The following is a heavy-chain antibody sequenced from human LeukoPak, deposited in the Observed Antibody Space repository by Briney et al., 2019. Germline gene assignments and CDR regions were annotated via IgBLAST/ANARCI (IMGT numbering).Heavy chain of an antibody. CDR3: ARDLATYSYGYIYGF. CDR2: VWYDGTNQ. Sequence: GGSLRLSCAASGFTFNAYAMPWVRQAPGKGPEWVAVVWYDGTNQYYADSVTGRFTISRENSKNTGFLQMNSLRAENTATYYCARDLATYSYGYIYGFWDQGTLVTVSS. CDR1: GFTFNAYA. V-gene: IGHV3-30*04. J-gene: IGHJ4*02. D-gene: IGHD5-18*01.